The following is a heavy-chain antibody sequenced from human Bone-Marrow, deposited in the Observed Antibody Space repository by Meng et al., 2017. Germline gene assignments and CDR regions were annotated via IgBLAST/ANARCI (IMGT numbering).Heavy chain of an antibody. CDR2: INHSGST. J-gene: IGHJ1*01. Sequence: QVPLRQWGAGLLKPSETLSLTCAVYGGSFSGYYWSWIRQPPGKGLEWIGEINHSGSTNYNPSLKSRVTISVDTSKNQFSLKLSSVTAADTAVYYCARGTRPLLFQHWGQGTLVTVSS. CDR3: ARGTRPLLFQH. D-gene: IGHD1-1*01. V-gene: IGHV4-34*01. CDR1: GGSFSGYY.